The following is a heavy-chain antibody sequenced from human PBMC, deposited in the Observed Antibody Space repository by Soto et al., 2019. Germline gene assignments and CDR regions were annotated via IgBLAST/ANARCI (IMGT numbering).Heavy chain of an antibody. D-gene: IGHD3-10*01. CDR3: AMKGPSDESPFQS. J-gene: IGHJ4*02. V-gene: IGHV4-4*02. CDR2: IYHTGNT. CDR1: SGSINSSNW. Sequence: QVQLQESGPGLVKPSGTLSLTCGVSSGSINSSNWWSWVRQAPGQGLEWIGEIYHTGNTNANWSLKSRVTPSVVRSKNQFSLKLASVTAADTAIYLCAMKGPSDESPFQSWGRGILVTLSS.